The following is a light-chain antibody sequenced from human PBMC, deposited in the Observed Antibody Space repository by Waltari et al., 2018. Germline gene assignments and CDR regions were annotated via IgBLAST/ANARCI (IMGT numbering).Light chain of an antibody. J-gene: IGKJ1*01. CDR1: QSVSSNY. CDR3: QQYGSSRS. Sequence: EIVLTQSPGTLSLSPGERATLSCRASQSVSSNYLAWYQQKPGQAPRVLIYGASTRATGIPDRFSGSWSGTDFTLTISRLAPEDFAVYYCQQYGSSRSFGQGTKVEIK. CDR2: GAS. V-gene: IGKV3-20*01.